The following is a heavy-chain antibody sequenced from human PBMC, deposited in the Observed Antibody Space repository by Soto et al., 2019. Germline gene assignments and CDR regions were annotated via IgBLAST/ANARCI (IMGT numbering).Heavy chain of an antibody. Sequence: GASVKGSCKASGYTFTGDHIHWVRQAPGQGLEWLGWINPNNGGTKYAQKFQGRVTMTSDTSISTAHMELSRLRSDDTAGYYCARGAYKSSYYYGFDVWGQGTTVTVSS. V-gene: IGHV1-2*02. D-gene: IGHD2-21*01. CDR1: GYTFTGDH. J-gene: IGHJ6*02. CDR2: INPNNGGT. CDR3: ARGAYKSSYYYGFDV.